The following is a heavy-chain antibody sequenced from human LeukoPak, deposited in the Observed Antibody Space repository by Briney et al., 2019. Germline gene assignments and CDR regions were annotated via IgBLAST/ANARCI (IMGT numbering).Heavy chain of an antibody. CDR3: ARRSGIAVAGAFDY. D-gene: IGHD6-19*01. J-gene: IGHJ4*02. Sequence: GALGLPCAASGFTFSSYCRSWVRQAPGEGLGGVSTINKNGGTTYYADSVKGRFTISRDNSKNTLYLQMNSLRAEDTAVYYCARRSGIAVAGAFDYWGQGTLVTVSS. CDR2: INKNGGTT. V-gene: IGHV3-23*01. CDR1: GFTFSSYC.